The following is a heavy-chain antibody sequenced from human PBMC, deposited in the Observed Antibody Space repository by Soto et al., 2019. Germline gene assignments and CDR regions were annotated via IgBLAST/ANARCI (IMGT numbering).Heavy chain of an antibody. CDR1: GGSISSSSYF. CDR3: ARHEQSSGWYRGRIDY. CDR2: IYYRGST. V-gene: IGHV4-39*01. J-gene: IGHJ4*02. D-gene: IGHD6-19*01. Sequence: PSETLSLTCTVSGGSISSSSYFWGWIRQPPGKGLEWIVSIYYRGSTYYNPSLKSRVTISVDTSKNQFSLKLSSVTAADTAVYYCARHEQSSGWYRGRIDYWGQGTLVTVSS.